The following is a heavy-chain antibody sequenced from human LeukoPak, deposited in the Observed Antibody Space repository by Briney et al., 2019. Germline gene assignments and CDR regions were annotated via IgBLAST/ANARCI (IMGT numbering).Heavy chain of an antibody. V-gene: IGHV3-23*01. CDR1: GFTFSAYG. CDR2: DSVYGGGP. D-gene: IGHD2-15*01. CDR3: AKEDVGAAPHF. J-gene: IGHJ4*02. Sequence: GGSLRLSCAASGFTFSAYGMSWIRQVPGKGLEWVSADSVYGGGPYYADSVNGRFTMSRDNSANTVYLQMDSLRAEDTALYYCAKEDVGAAPHFWGQGTLVTVSS.